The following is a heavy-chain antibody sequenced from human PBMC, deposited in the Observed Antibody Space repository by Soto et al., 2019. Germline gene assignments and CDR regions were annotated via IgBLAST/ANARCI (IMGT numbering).Heavy chain of an antibody. Sequence: ASVKVSCKASAYTFISYYLHLVRQSPGKGRAGMGIINHSSGSTSYAQQLQGRVTMTRDTSTSTVYMELNSLTYEDTAVYYCAREVDHIRPYCDFWSGYHNWFDHWGQGTLVTVSS. CDR1: AYTFISYY. J-gene: IGHJ5*02. V-gene: IGHV1-46*01. D-gene: IGHD3-3*01. CDR3: AREVDHIRPYCDFWSGYHNWFDH. CDR2: INHSSGST.